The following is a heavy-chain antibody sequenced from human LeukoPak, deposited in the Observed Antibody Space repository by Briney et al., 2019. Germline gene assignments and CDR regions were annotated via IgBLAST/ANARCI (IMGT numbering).Heavy chain of an antibody. D-gene: IGHD1-1*01. J-gene: IGHJ5*02. V-gene: IGHV3-7*03. CDR3: ARISYNWNDSENWFYP. CDR2: IKQDGSEK. Sequence: GGSLRLSCAASGFTLSTYWMSWVREAPGKGLEWVANIKQDGSEKYYVDSVKGRFTISRDKAQNSLYLQMNSLRAEDAAVYYCARISYNWNDSENWFYPWGQGTLVTVSS. CDR1: GFTLSTYW.